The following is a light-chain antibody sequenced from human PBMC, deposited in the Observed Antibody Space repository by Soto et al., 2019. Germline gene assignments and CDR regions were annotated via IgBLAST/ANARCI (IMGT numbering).Light chain of an antibody. CDR1: QSVRSNY. CDR3: QQYGDSPWR. J-gene: IGKJ1*01. CDR2: ITS. Sequence: EIVLTQSPGTLSLSPGERATLSCSASQSVRSNYVAWYQQKPGQTPRLLIYITSSRVPGIPERFSGSGSGTDFTLTISRLGREDFAVYFCQQYGDSPWRFGQGTKVEMK. V-gene: IGKV3-20*01.